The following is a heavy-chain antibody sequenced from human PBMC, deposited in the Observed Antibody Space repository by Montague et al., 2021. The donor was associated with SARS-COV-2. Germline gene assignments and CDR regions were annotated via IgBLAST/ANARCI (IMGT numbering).Heavy chain of an antibody. J-gene: IGHJ4*02. D-gene: IGHD3-22*01. Sequence: SLRLSCEASVFIFSSYEMNLVHQAPGEGLEWVSYISNSGDTKYYADSXKGRFTISRDNAKNSLYLQMSSLRAEDTAVYYCARAGEDYYYDSSGFLYWGQGILVTVSS. V-gene: IGHV3-48*03. CDR3: ARAGEDYYYDSSGFLY. CDR1: VFIFSSYE. CDR2: ISNSGDTK.